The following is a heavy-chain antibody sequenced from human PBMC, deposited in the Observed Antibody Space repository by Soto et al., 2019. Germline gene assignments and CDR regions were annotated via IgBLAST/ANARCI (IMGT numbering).Heavy chain of an antibody. V-gene: IGHV4-34*01. CDR1: GGSFTAYY. CDR2: INHSGST. CDR3: ARVTGTRGTYSSAWYIDY. J-gene: IGHJ4*02. D-gene: IGHD6-19*01. Sequence: SETLSLTCAVYGGSFTAYYWSWSWIRQPPGKGLEWIGEINHSGSTNYNPALKSRVTISVDTSKNQFSLKFNSVTAADTAVYYCARVTGTRGTYSSAWYIDYWGQGTLVTVSS.